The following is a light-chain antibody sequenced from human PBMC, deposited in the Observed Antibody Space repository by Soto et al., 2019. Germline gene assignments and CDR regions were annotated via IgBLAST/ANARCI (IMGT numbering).Light chain of an antibody. J-gene: IGKJ4*01. CDR3: MQALQTPST. V-gene: IGKV2-28*01. CDR2: LGS. CDR1: QSLLHRNGYNY. Sequence: DIVMTQSPLSLPVTPGEPASISCRSSQSLLHRNGYNYLDWYLQKLGQSPQLLIYLGSNRASGVPDRFSGSGSGTYFTLKISRVEAEDVGVYYCMQALQTPSTFGGGTKVEIK.